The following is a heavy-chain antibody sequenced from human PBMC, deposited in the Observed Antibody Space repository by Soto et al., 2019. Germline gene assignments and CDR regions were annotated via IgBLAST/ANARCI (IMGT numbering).Heavy chain of an antibody. CDR2: INPNSGGT. D-gene: IGHD3-16*01. CDR1: GYTFTGYY. CDR3: AAWGSSNP. V-gene: IGHV1-2*02. J-gene: IGHJ5*02. Sequence: GASVKVSCKASGYTFTGYYMHWVRQAPGQGLEWMGWINPNSGGTNYAQKFQGRVTMTRDTSISTAYNTLYLRMNSLTADDTAVYFCAAWGSSNPWGQGTLVTVSS.